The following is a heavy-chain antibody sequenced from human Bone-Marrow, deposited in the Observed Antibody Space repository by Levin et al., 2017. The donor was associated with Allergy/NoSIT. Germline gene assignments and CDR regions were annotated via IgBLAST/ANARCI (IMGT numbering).Heavy chain of an antibody. J-gene: IGHJ4*02. Sequence: ASVKVSCKASGYTFTGYYMHWVRQAPGQGLEWMGWINPNSGGTNYAQKFQGRVTMTRDTSISTAYMELSRLRSDDTAVYYCARASYGDYGSDYWGQGTLVTVSS. CDR2: INPNSGGT. CDR3: ARASYGDYGSDY. CDR1: GYTFTGYY. D-gene: IGHD4-17*01. V-gene: IGHV1-2*02.